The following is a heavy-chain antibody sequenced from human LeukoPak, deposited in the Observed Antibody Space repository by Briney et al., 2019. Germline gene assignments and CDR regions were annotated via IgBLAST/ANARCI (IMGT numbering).Heavy chain of an antibody. J-gene: IGHJ4*02. Sequence: QSGGSLRLSCAASGFTFSTYWMHWVRQARGKGLVWVSRINTDGRTSAYADSVKGRFTISRDNAKNTLYLQMNSLRAEDTAVYYCAREVTTFDYWGQGTLVTVSS. V-gene: IGHV3-74*01. CDR3: AREVTTFDY. D-gene: IGHD4-17*01. CDR1: GFTFSTYW. CDR2: INTDGRTS.